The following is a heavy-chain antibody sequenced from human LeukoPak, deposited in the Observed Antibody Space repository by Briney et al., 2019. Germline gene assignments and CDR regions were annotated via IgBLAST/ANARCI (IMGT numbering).Heavy chain of an antibody. CDR3: ARHRDYVWGSYRPPKDAFDI. Sequence: SETLSLTCSVSGGSITSHYWTWIRQPPGKRLEWIGYIYYTGSTYYNPSLKSRVTISVDTSKNQFSLKLSSVTAADTAVYYCARHRDYVWGSYRPPKDAFDIWGQGTMVTVSS. CDR2: IYYTGST. D-gene: IGHD3-16*02. J-gene: IGHJ3*02. V-gene: IGHV4-59*08. CDR1: GGSITSHY.